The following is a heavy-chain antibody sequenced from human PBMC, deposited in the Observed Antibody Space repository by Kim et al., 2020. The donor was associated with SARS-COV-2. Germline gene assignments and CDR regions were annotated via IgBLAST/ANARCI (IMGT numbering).Heavy chain of an antibody. J-gene: IGHJ4*02. CDR3: AKLLQASGTDY. V-gene: IGHV3-23*01. CDR2: IGGGKT. CDR1: GFTFSGYA. Sequence: GGSLRLSCAASGFTFSGYAMTWVRQAPGKGLEWVSAIGGGKTYYADSVKGRFTISRDNFKSTLYLQMNSLRAEDTAIYYCAKLLQASGTDYWGQGTLVTVSS. D-gene: IGHD1-1*01.